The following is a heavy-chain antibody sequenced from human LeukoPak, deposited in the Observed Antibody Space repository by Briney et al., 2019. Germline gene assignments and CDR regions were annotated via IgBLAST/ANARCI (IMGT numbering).Heavy chain of an antibody. CDR3: AKGQDMSWGKYFDY. D-gene: IGHD3-16*01. CDR1: GFTFSSYA. V-gene: IGHV3-23*01. J-gene: IGHJ4*02. CDR2: IRGSGDNT. Sequence: GWSLRLSCAASGFTFSSYAMTWVRQAPGKGLEWVSTIRGSGDNTYYADSVKGRFAISRDNSKNMLYLQMNSLRAEDTAIYYCAKGQDMSWGKYFDYWGQGTLVAVSS.